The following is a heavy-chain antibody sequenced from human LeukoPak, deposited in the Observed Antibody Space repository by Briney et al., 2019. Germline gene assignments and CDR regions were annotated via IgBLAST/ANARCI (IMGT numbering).Heavy chain of an antibody. D-gene: IGHD3-3*01. J-gene: IGHJ4*02. V-gene: IGHV3-11*01. CDR3: VRRVEVFGVVVGPIDF. CDR1: GFTFSTYG. CDR2: IYTHGNTI. Sequence: GGSLRLSCAASGFTFSTYGKNWFRQAPGKGLEWVSYIYTHGNTIYYADSVKGRFTVSRDNAKNSEYLQMNSLRAEDTAAYYCVRRVEVFGVVVGPIDFWGERTLVTVSS.